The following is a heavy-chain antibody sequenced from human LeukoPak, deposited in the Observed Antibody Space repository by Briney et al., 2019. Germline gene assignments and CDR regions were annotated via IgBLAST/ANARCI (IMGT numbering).Heavy chain of an antibody. Sequence: SETLSLTCTVSGGSISSYYWSWIRQPPGKGLEWIGYIYYSGSTNYNPSLKSRVTISVDTSKNQFSLKLSSVTAADTAVYYCARHGPTVVVADDAFDIWGQGTMVTVSS. J-gene: IGHJ3*02. CDR1: GGSISSYY. D-gene: IGHD2-15*01. CDR3: ARHGPTVVVADDAFDI. V-gene: IGHV4-59*08. CDR2: IYYSGST.